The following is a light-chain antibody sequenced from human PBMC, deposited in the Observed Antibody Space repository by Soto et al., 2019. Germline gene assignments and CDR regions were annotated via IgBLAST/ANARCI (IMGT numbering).Light chain of an antibody. J-gene: IGLJ1*01. CDR2: EGS. CDR1: SSDVGSYNL. V-gene: IGLV2-23*01. Sequence: QSALTQPASVSGSPGQSITISFTGTSSDVGSYNLVSWYQQHPGKAPKLMIYEGSKRPSGVSNRFSGSKSGNTASLTISGLPAEDEADYYCCSYAGSSTPYVFGTGTKLTVL. CDR3: CSYAGSSTPYV.